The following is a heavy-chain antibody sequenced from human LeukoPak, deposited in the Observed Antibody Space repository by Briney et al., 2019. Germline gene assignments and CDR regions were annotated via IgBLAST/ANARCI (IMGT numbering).Heavy chain of an antibody. CDR2: ISGSGGST. V-gene: IGHV3-23*01. D-gene: IGHD3-22*01. CDR1: GFTFSSYA. J-gene: IGHJ4*02. CDR3: AKDHREIVVVNLEGYFDY. Sequence: GGSLRLSCAASGFTFSSYAMSWVRQAPGKGLEWVSAISGSGGSTYYADSVKGRFTISRDNSKNTLYLQMNSLRAEDTAVYYCAKDHREIVVVNLEGYFDYWGQGTLVTVSS.